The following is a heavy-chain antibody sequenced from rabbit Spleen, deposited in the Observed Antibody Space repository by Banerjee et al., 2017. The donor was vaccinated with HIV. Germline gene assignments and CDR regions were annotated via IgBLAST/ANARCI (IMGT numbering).Heavy chain of an antibody. CDR3: ARDTSSSFSSYGMDL. V-gene: IGHV1S40*01. J-gene: IGHJ6*01. Sequence: QSLEESGGDLVKPGASLTLTCTASGFSFSSSDYMYWVRQAPGKGLEWIACIYLGSNDNTYYASWAKGRFTISRTSSTTVTLQVTSLTAADTATYFCARDTSSSFSSYGMDLWGPGTLVTVS. CDR2: IYLGSNDNT. D-gene: IGHD1-1*01. CDR1: GFSFSSSDY.